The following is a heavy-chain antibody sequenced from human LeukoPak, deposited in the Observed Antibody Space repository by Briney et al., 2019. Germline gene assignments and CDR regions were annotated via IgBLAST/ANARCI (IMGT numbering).Heavy chain of an antibody. CDR3: AKEGSGWPFDY. CDR1: GFTFSSYG. D-gene: IGHD6-19*01. Sequence: GGSLRLSCAASGFTFSSYGMSWVRQAPGKGLEWVSGISDSGGSTYYADSVKGRFTISRDNSKNTLYLQMNSLRAEDTAVYYCAKEGSGWPFDYWGQGTLVTVSS. V-gene: IGHV3-23*01. J-gene: IGHJ4*02. CDR2: ISDSGGST.